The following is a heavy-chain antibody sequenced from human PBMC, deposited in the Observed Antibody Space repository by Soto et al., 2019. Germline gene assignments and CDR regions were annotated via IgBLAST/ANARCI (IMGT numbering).Heavy chain of an antibody. CDR3: AKDGATAVAARFFDS. J-gene: IGHJ4*02. CDR2: ISLEGSNQ. Sequence: GGSLRLSCEASGFNFSHYAIHWVRQAPGKGLEWRAIISLEGSNQYSAKPVKDRFTISRGNSKSTLYLQMNSRRPEDTAVYYCAKDGATAVAARFFDSWGQGTLVTVSS. D-gene: IGHD6-19*01. CDR1: GFNFSHYA. V-gene: IGHV3-30*18.